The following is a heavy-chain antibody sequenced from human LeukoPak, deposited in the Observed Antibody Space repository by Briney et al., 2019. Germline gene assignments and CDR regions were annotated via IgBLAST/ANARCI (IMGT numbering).Heavy chain of an antibody. CDR3: ARDPSSRGNFDY. CDR1: GYTLTGYY. D-gene: IGHD5-24*01. CDR2: INPNSGGT. Sequence: GASAKVSCKASGYTLTGYYMHWVRQAPGQGLEWMGWINPNSGGTNYAQKFQGRVTMTRDTSINKAYVELGSLRSDDTAVYYCARDPSSRGNFDYWGQGTLVTVSS. J-gene: IGHJ4*02. V-gene: IGHV1-2*02.